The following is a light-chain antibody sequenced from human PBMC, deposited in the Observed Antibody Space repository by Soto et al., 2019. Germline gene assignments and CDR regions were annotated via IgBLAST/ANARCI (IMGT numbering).Light chain of an antibody. J-gene: IGLJ3*02. V-gene: IGLV2-8*01. Sequence: QSALTQPPSASGSPGQSVTISCTGTSSDIGGYDFVSWYQHHPGKAPKLMIYEVTKRPSGVPDRFSGSKSGSTASLTVSGLQADDEADYYCSSYAGSSWVFGAGTKLTVL. CDR3: SSYAGSSWV. CDR2: EVT. CDR1: SSDIGGYDF.